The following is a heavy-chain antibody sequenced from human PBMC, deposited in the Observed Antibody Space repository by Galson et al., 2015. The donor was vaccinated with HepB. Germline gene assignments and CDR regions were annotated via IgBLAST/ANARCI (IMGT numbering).Heavy chain of an antibody. D-gene: IGHD6-13*01. CDR1: GYTLTELS. V-gene: IGHV1-24*01. Sequence: SVKVSCKVSGYTLTELSMHWVRQAPGKGLEWMGGFDPEDGETIYAQKFQGRVTMTEDTSTDTAYMELSSLRSEDTAVYYCATDGGAAAGTFDYWGQGTLVTVSS. CDR3: ATDGGAAAGTFDY. CDR2: FDPEDGET. J-gene: IGHJ4*02.